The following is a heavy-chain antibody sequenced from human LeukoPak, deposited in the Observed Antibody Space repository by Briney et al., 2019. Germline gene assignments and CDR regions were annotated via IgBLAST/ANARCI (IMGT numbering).Heavy chain of an antibody. V-gene: IGHV3-30*03. CDR1: GFTFSSYG. J-gene: IGHJ6*03. D-gene: IGHD3-3*01. CDR2: ISYDGSNK. CDR3: AREVRGYDFWSGYSDYYYYYYMDV. Sequence: PGGSLRLSCAASGFTFSSYGMHWVRQAPGKGLEWVAVISYDGSNKYYADSVKGRFTISRDNSKNTLYLQMNSLRAEDTAVYYCAREVRGYDFWSGYSDYYYYYYMDVWGKGTTVTVSS.